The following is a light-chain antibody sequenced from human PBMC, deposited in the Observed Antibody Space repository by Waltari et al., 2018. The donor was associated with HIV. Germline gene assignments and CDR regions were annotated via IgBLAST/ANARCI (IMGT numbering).Light chain of an antibody. Sequence: AGLTQPSSVSKGLGQHVTLTCPGNDKNVGNDGAGCLLRHEGHPPEVLSYRGGARPAGISQKYSASRSGNTASLTITGLRVDDEAVYYCSAWDSSLSEWVFGGGTKLTVL. CDR3: SAWDSSLSEWV. CDR1: DKNVGNDG. J-gene: IGLJ3*02. V-gene: IGLV10-54*01. CDR2: RGG.